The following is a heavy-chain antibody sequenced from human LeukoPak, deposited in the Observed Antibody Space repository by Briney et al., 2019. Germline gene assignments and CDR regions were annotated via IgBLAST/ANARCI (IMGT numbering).Heavy chain of an antibody. CDR3: ARQRITMVRGVILYYYGMDV. CDR1: GGSISSSSYY. D-gene: IGHD3-10*01. V-gene: IGHV4-39*01. CDR2: IYYSGST. Sequence: PSETLSLTCTVSGGSISSSSYYWGWIRQPPGKGLEWIGSIYYSGSTYYNPSLKSRVTISVDTSKNQFSLKLSSVTAADTAVYYCARQRITMVRGVILYYYGMDVWGQGTTVTVSS. J-gene: IGHJ6*02.